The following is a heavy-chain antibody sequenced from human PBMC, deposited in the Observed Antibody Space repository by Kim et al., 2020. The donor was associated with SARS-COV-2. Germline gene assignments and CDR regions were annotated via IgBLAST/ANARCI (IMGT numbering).Heavy chain of an antibody. V-gene: IGHV4-59*01. CDR3: ARDRRLDYGRDV. J-gene: IGHJ6*02. Sequence: NYNPTLKSRVTIPVDTSKNQFSLKLSSVTAADMAVYYCARDRRLDYGRDVWGQGTTVTVS.